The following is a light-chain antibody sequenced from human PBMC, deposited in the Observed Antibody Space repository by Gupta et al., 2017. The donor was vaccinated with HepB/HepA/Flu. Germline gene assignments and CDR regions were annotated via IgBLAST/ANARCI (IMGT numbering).Light chain of an antibody. CDR3: QQYHSIPLT. V-gene: IGKV1-5*03. Sequence: DIQMPQSPSTLSPSLGDRVTITCRASQAIGDWLVWFQQKTGRAPHLLMYKVSTLQSGVPSRFSGSGSDTEFTLTISSLQPDDFATYYCQQYHSIPLTFGGGTKVEI. CDR2: KVS. CDR1: QAIGDW. J-gene: IGKJ4*01.